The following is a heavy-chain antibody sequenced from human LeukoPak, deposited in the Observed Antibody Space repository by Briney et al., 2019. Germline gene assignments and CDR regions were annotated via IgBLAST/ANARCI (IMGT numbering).Heavy chain of an antibody. J-gene: IGHJ4*02. CDR1: GGSISSYY. Sequence: SETLSLTCTVSGGSISSYYWSWIRQPPGKGLEWIGYIYYSGSTNYNPSLKSRVTISVDKSKNQFSLKLSSVTAADTAVYYCARDIAAADSDYWGQGTLVTVSS. CDR3: ARDIAAADSDY. D-gene: IGHD6-13*01. V-gene: IGHV4-59*12. CDR2: IYYSGST.